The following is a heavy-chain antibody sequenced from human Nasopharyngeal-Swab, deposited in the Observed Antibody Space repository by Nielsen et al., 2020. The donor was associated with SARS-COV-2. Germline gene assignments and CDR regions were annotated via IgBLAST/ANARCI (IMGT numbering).Heavy chain of an antibody. D-gene: IGHD6-25*01. V-gene: IGHV5-51*01. Sequence: GESLKISSKVAGYSFIDYWNGGGRQTPGRGLEWMGIFYPGDSDTRYNPSFQGQVTISADNSISTAYLQWGSLKASDSAMYYCARPLAAASYYFDYWGQGTLVTVSS. CDR2: FYPGDSDT. CDR3: ARPLAAASYYFDY. J-gene: IGHJ4*02. CDR1: GYSFIDYW.